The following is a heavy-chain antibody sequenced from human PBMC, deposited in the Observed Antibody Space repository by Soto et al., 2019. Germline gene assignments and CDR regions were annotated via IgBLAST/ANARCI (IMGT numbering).Heavy chain of an antibody. CDR1: GFTFTSSA. CDR2: IVVGSGNT. Sequence: ASVKVSCKASGFTFTSSAMQWVRQARGQRLEWIGWIVVGSGNTNYAQKFQERVTITRDMSTSTAYMELSSLRSEDTAVYYCAADTHYSSSGLSSAFDIWGQGTMVTVSS. D-gene: IGHD6-6*01. J-gene: IGHJ3*02. V-gene: IGHV1-58*02. CDR3: AADTHYSSSGLSSAFDI.